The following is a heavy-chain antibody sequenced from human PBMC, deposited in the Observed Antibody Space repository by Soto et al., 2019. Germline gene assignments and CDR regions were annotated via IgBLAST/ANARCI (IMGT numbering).Heavy chain of an antibody. CDR3: ARDRIAAAGTEYYYYYGMDV. CDR1: GGSISSGGYY. CDR2: IYYSGST. V-gene: IGHV4-31*03. D-gene: IGHD6-13*01. Sequence: SETLSLTCTVSGGSISSGGYYWSWIRQHPGKGLEWIGYIYYSGSTYYNPSLKSRVTISVDTSRNQFSLKLSSVTAADTAVYYCARDRIAAAGTEYYYYYGMDVWGQGTTVTVSS. J-gene: IGHJ6*02.